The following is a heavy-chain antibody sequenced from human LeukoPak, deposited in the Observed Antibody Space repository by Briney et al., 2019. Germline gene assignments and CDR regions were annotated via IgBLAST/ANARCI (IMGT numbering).Heavy chain of an antibody. J-gene: IGHJ4*02. Sequence: PGGSLRLSCVASGFTFTSSDFNWIRQAPGKGLEWLSTITRSASNLYYADSVKGRFTTSRDDAKDSVYLQMESLRVEDTASYYCARNFDSWGQGTLVIVSS. CDR1: GFTFTSSD. V-gene: IGHV3-21*01. CDR2: ITRSASNL. CDR3: ARNFDS.